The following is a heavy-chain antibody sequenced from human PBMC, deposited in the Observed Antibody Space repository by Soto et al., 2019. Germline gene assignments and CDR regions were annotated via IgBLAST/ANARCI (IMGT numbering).Heavy chain of an antibody. V-gene: IGHV3-9*01. Sequence: EVQLVESGGGLVQPGRSLRLSCAASGFTFDDYAMHWVRQAPGKGLEWVSGISWNSGSIGYADPVKGRCTISRDNAKNSLYLQMNSLRAEDTALYYCAKEVAGTGGFDYWGQGTLVTVSS. CDR2: ISWNSGSI. D-gene: IGHD6-19*01. J-gene: IGHJ4*02. CDR3: AKEVAGTGGFDY. CDR1: GFTFDDYA.